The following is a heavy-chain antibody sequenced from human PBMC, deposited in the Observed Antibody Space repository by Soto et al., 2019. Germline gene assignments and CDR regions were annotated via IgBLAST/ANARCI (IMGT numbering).Heavy chain of an antibody. D-gene: IGHD3-3*01. Sequence: GASVKVSCKASGYTFTGYYMHWVRQAPGQGLEWMGWINPNSGGTNYAQKFQGWVTMTRDTSISTAHMELSRLRAEDTAVYYCAKREGGYYDFWSGSGVYYYYYMDVWGKGTTVTVSS. CDR2: INPNSGGT. CDR1: GYTFTGYY. CDR3: AKREGGYYDFWSGSGVYYYYYMDV. V-gene: IGHV1-2*04. J-gene: IGHJ6*03.